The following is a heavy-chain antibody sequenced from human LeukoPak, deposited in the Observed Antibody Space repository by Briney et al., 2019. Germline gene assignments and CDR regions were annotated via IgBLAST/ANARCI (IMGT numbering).Heavy chain of an antibody. V-gene: IGHV4-39*07. Sequence: PSETLSLTCTVSGGSISSSSYYWGWIRQPPGKGLEWIGSIYYSGSTYYNPSLKSRVTISVDTSKNQFCLKLSSVTAADTAVYYCAREWSAAPFYYFDYWGQGTLVTVSS. CDR3: AREWSAAPFYYFDY. CDR2: IYYSGST. D-gene: IGHD3-3*02. J-gene: IGHJ4*02. CDR1: GGSISSSSYY.